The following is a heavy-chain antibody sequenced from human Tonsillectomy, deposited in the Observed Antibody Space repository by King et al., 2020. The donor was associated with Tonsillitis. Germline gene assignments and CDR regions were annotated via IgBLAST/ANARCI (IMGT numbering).Heavy chain of an antibody. D-gene: IGHD3-22*01. CDR1: GFTFSSYG. J-gene: IGHJ4*02. CDR3: ARGFRGYYYDSSGILDY. V-gene: IGHV3-33*01. Sequence: VQLVESGGGVLQPGRSLRLSCAASGFTFSSYGMHWVRQAPGKGLEWVAVIWYDGSNKYYADSVKGRFTISRDNSKNTLYLQMNSLRAEDTAVYYCARGFRGYYYDSSGILDYWGQGTLVTVSS. CDR2: IWYDGSNK.